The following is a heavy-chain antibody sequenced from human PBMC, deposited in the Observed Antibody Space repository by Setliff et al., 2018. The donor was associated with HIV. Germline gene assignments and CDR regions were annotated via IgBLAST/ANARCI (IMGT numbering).Heavy chain of an antibody. Sequence: VGSLRLSCEASGFPLYTYDMNWVRQAPGKALEWISFISHGGATKYYADSVKGRFTISRDNAKNSLYLVMNSLRADDTATYYCARDRLTSARYWTSDYWGQGTLVTVSS. CDR1: GFPLYTYD. J-gene: IGHJ4*02. CDR2: ISHGGATK. D-gene: IGHD2-8*02. V-gene: IGHV3-48*01. CDR3: ARDRLTSARYWTSDY.